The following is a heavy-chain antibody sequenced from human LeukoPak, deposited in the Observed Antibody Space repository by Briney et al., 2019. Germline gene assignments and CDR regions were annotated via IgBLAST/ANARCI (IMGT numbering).Heavy chain of an antibody. J-gene: IGHJ1*01. Sequence: GRSLRLSCAASGFTFSSYTLHWVRQAPGKGLEWVALISDDGRRKDYVDSVKGRFSISRDNSKNTMCLQMNNPRPEDTAVYYCVTMELTFCGGDCESEQFRAWGQGTLVIVSS. D-gene: IGHD2-21*02. CDR3: VTMELTFCGGDCESEQFRA. CDR2: ISDDGRRK. CDR1: GFTFSSYT. V-gene: IGHV3-30*01.